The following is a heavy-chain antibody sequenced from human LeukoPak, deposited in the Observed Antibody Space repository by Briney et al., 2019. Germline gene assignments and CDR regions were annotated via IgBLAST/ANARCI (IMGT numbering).Heavy chain of an antibody. CDR3: ARGGPTYYGLGSPDF. D-gene: IGHD3-10*01. J-gene: IGHJ4*02. CDR2: IDPNTGGT. Sequence: WASVKVSCKASGYTFTDYYMHWVRQAPGHSLEWMGWIDPNTGGTNSAQKFKGRVTMTRDTSISTAYMELSRLKSDDTAIYYCARGGPTYYGLGSPDFWGQGTLVTVSS. CDR1: GYTFTDYY. V-gene: IGHV1-2*02.